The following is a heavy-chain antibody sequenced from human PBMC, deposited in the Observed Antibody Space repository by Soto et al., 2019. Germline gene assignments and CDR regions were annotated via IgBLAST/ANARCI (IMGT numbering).Heavy chain of an antibody. CDR3: ARRVMVRGVQYNWFDP. D-gene: IGHD3-10*01. CDR2: IIPILGIA. V-gene: IGHV1-69*02. Sequence: QVQLVQSGAEVKKPGSSVKVSCKASGGTFSSYTISWVRQAPGQGLEWMGRIIPILGIANYAQKFQGRVTITADKSTSTAYMELSSLRSEDTAVYYCARRVMVRGVQYNWFDPWGQGTLVTVSS. J-gene: IGHJ5*02. CDR1: GGTFSSYT.